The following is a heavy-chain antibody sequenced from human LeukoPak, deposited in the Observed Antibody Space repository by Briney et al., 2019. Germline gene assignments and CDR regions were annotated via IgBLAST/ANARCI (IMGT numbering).Heavy chain of an antibody. J-gene: IGHJ4*02. CDR2: IKSDGSSI. Sequence: GGSLRLSCAASGFTFSSYWMHWVRHSPGKGRVWVSRIKSDGSSIIYADSVKGRFTISRDNAENTLYLQMNSLRAEDTAVYYCARGGDGDYRMFDFWGQGTLVTVSS. CDR1: GFTFSSYW. CDR3: ARGGDGDYRMFDF. D-gene: IGHD4-17*01. V-gene: IGHV3-74*01.